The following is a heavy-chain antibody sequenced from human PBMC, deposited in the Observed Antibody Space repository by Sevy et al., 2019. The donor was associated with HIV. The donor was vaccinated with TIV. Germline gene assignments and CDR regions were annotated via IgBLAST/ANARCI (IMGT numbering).Heavy chain of an antibody. J-gene: IGHJ4*02. Sequence: GGSLRLSCAASVFTFSSYWMSWVRQAPGKGLEWVANIKQDGSEKYYVDSVKGRFTISRDNAKNSLYLQMNSLRAEDTAVYYCARDLGSWSCFDYWGQGTLVTVSS. CDR3: ARDLGSWSCFDY. CDR1: VFTFSSYW. CDR2: IKQDGSEK. V-gene: IGHV3-7*01. D-gene: IGHD6-13*01.